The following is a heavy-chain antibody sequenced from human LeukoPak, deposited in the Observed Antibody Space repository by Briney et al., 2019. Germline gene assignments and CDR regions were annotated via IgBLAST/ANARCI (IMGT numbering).Heavy chain of an antibody. Sequence: GGSLRLSCAGSGFTFSYYSMHWVRQAPGKGLEYVSAIYSSGSSTYYGHSVQGRFTISSDNSKNTVYLQLSSLIGEDMAMYYCARGRSSSPLDAFDIWGQGRMVAVSS. CDR2: IYSSGSST. J-gene: IGHJ3*02. V-gene: IGHV3-64*01. CDR3: ARGRSSSPLDAFDI. CDR1: GFTFSYYS. D-gene: IGHD6-6*01.